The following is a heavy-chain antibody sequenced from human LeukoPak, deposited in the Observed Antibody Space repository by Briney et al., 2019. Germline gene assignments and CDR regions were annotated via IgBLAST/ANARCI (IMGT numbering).Heavy chain of an antibody. D-gene: IGHD6-13*01. CDR3: TRGHGAAAGLLHS. CDR1: GFTLGDYA. V-gene: IGHV3-49*04. CDR2: IRSKAYGGTT. J-gene: IGHJ4*02. Sequence: GGSLRLSCTASGFTLGDYAMSWVRKAPGKGLEWVSFIRSKAYGGTTEYAASVKGRFTISRDDSKSIAYLQMDSLKTEDTAVYYCTRGHGAAAGLLHSWGQGTLVTVSS.